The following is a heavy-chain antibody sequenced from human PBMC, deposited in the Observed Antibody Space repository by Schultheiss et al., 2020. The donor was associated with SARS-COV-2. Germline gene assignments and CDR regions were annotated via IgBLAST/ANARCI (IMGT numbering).Heavy chain of an antibody. CDR1: GFTFSNYA. J-gene: IGHJ6*02. D-gene: IGHD5-24*01. Sequence: GGSLRLSCAASGFTFSNYAMHWVRQAPGKGLEWVSYISSSGSTIYYADSVKGRFTISRDNAKNSLYLQMNSLRAEDTAVYYCARDVEARGYYYYGMDVWGQGTTVTVSS. CDR3: ARDVEARGYYYYGMDV. CDR2: ISSSGSTI. V-gene: IGHV3-48*03.